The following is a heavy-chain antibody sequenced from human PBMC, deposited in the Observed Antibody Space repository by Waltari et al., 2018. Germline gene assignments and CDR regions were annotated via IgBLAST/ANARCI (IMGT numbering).Heavy chain of an antibody. V-gene: IGHV3-23*01. D-gene: IGHD6-13*01. CDR2: SSGSGKDT. CDR3: AKDLRASAGPY. Sequence: EVQLLESGGGLVQPGGSLRLSCVGTGFSFSTYGMTWVRQAPGKGLEWVSASSGSGKDTYYADFVKGRFTMSRDNSKNTLYLHMKNVRVDDTAIYYCAKDLRASAGPYWGQGTLVTVSS. CDR1: GFSFSTYG. J-gene: IGHJ4*02.